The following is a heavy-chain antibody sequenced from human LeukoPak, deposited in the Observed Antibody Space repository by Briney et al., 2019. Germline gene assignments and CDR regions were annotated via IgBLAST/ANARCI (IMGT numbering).Heavy chain of an antibody. CDR3: AKISDTGGYYGDY. V-gene: IGHV5-51*01. CDR2: IYPGDSDT. J-gene: IGHJ4*02. Sequence: GESLKISCKGSGYSFTSYWIGWVRQMPGKGLEWMGIIYPGDSDTRYSPSFQGQVTISADKSIGTAYLQWSSLKASDTAIYYCAKISDTGGYYGDYWGQGTLVTVSS. CDR1: GYSFTSYW. D-gene: IGHD3-22*01.